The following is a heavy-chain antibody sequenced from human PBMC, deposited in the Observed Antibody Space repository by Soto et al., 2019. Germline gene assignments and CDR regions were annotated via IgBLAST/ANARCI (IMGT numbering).Heavy chain of an antibody. Sequence: EGQLLESGGGLVQPGGSLRLSCAASGFTFSAYPMIWVRQAPGKGLEWVSTISNGAGRTFYADSVKGRFTISRDNSKNTLYLQMNSLRAEDTAVYYCATAAARFVDYYYYMDVWGKGTTVTFSS. CDR2: ISNGAGRT. CDR1: GFTFSAYP. V-gene: IGHV3-23*01. CDR3: ATAAARFVDYYYYMDV. D-gene: IGHD3-16*01. J-gene: IGHJ6*03.